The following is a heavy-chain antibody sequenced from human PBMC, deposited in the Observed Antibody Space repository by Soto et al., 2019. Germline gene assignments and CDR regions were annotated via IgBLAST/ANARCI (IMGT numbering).Heavy chain of an antibody. CDR3: ARAEYYDFWSGYYRPYYYGMDV. V-gene: IGHV4-34*01. CDR2: INHSGST. CDR1: GGSFSGYY. D-gene: IGHD3-3*01. J-gene: IGHJ6*02. Sequence: SETLSLTCAVYGGSFSGYYWSWIRQPPGKGLEWIGEINHSGSTNYNPSLKSRVTISVDTSKNQFSLKLSSVTAADTAVYYCARAEYYDFWSGYYRPYYYGMDVWGQGTTVTVSS.